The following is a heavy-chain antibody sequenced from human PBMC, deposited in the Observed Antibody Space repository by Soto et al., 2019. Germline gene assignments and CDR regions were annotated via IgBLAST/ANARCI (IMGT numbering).Heavy chain of an antibody. D-gene: IGHD3-10*01. CDR3: AHRLGAELNYYGSGSYYNFNWFDP. CDR1: GFSLSTSGVG. V-gene: IGHV2-5*02. CDR2: IYWDDDK. Sequence: SGPTLVNPTQTLTLTCTFSGFSLSTSGVGVGWIRQPPGKALEWLALIYWDDDKRYSPSLKSRLTITKDTSKNQVVLTMTNMDPVDTATYYCAHRLGAELNYYGSGSYYNFNWFDPWGQGTLVTVSS. J-gene: IGHJ5*02.